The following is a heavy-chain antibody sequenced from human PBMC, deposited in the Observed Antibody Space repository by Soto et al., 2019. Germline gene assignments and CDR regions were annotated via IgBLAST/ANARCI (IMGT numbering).Heavy chain of an antibody. Sequence: EVQLVESGGGLVKPGGSLRLSCAASGFTFSSYSMNWVRQAPGKGLEWVSSISSSSSYIYYADSVKGRFTISRDNAKNSLYRQRNSLRAEDTAVYYCARVVDYYDPYYYYGMDVWGQGTTDTDSS. D-gene: IGHD3-22*01. J-gene: IGHJ6*02. CDR1: GFTFSSYS. V-gene: IGHV3-21*01. CDR2: ISSSSSYI. CDR3: ARVVDYYDPYYYYGMDV.